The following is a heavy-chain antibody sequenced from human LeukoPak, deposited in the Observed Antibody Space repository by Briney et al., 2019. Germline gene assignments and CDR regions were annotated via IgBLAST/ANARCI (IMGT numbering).Heavy chain of an antibody. CDR1: GLIFSTYW. CDR3: ARGVRGYCSRISCWGGGYYYYMDV. J-gene: IGHJ6*03. D-gene: IGHD2-2*01. CDR2: IKEDGSEK. V-gene: IGHV3-7*01. Sequence: GGFLRLSCAASGLIFSTYWMTWVRQAPGKGLEWVANIKEDGSEKYYVDSVKGRFTISRDNAKNSLHLQMNSLRAEDTAVYYCARGVRGYCSRISCWGGGYYYYMDVWGKGTTVTVSS.